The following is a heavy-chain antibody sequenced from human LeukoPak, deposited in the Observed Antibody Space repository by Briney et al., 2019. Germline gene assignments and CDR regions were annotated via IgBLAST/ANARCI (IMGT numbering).Heavy chain of an antibody. Sequence: SETLSLTCTVSGGSISSYYWSWIRQPPGKGLEWIGYIYTSGSTNYNPSLKRRVTISVDTSKNQFSLKLSSVTAADTAVYYCARHRNYDSSGYYFWFDPWGQGTLVTVSS. CDR3: ARHRNYDSSGYYFWFDP. J-gene: IGHJ5*02. CDR1: GGSISSYY. CDR2: IYTSGST. D-gene: IGHD3-22*01. V-gene: IGHV4-4*09.